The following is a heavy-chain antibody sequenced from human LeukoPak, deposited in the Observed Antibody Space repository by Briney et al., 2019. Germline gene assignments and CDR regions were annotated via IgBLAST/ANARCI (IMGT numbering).Heavy chain of an antibody. CDR1: SGSVNSGSYY. CDR3: ARRAGYTGSWYEY. D-gene: IGHD6-13*01. V-gene: IGHV4-61*01. CDR2: IYYSGSI. Sequence: PSETLSLTCTVSSGSVNSGSYYWNWIRQPPGKGLEWIGYIYYSGSINYNPSLKSRVTISVDTAKNQLSLELSSVTAADTAVYYCARRAGYTGSWYEYWGQGTLVTVSS. J-gene: IGHJ4*02.